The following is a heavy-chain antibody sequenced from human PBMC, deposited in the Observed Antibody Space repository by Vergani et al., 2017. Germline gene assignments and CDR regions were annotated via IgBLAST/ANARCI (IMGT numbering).Heavy chain of an antibody. CDR3: ARGPDGYCSSTSCYKNYYYMDV. J-gene: IGHJ6*03. CDR1: GVSISSGGYY. D-gene: IGHD2-2*02. CDR2: IYYSGST. Sequence: QVQLQESGPGLVKPSQTLSLTCTVSGVSISSGGYYWSWIRQHPGKGLEWIGYIYYSGSTYYNPSLKSRVTISVDTSKNQFSLKLSSVTAADTAVYYCARGPDGYCSSTSCYKNYYYMDVWGKGTTVTVSS. V-gene: IGHV4-31*03.